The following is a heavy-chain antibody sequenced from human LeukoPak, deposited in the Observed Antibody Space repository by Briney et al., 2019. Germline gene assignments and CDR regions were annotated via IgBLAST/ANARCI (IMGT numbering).Heavy chain of an antibody. D-gene: IGHD2-2*02. CDR2: IWYDGSNK. CDR1: GFTFSSYG. CDR3: ARGKGYCSSTSCYKGGWFDP. V-gene: IGHV3-33*01. J-gene: IGHJ5*02. Sequence: GRSLRLSCAASGFTFSSYGMHWVRQAPGKGLEWVAVIWYDGSNKYYADSVKGRFTISRDNAKNTLYLQMNSLRAEDTAVYYCARGKGYCSSTSCYKGGWFDPWGQGTLVTVSS.